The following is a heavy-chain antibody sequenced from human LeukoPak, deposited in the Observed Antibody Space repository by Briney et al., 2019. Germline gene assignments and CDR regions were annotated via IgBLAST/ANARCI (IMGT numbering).Heavy chain of an antibody. CDR3: ARDTAMVTYWFDP. CDR1: GYTFTGYY. CDR2: INPNSGGT. D-gene: IGHD5-18*01. J-gene: IGHJ5*02. Sequence: ASVKVSCKASGYTFTGYYMHWGRQAPGQGLEWMGWINPNSGGTNYAQKFQGRVTMTRDTSISTAYMELSRLRSDDTAVYYCARDTAMVTYWFDPWGQGTLVTVSS. V-gene: IGHV1-2*02.